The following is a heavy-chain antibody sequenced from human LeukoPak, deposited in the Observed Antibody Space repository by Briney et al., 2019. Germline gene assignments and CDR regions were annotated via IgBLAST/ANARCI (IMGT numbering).Heavy chain of an antibody. Sequence: GGSLRLSCAASGFTFSSYSMNWVRQAPGKGLEWVSSISSGSSYIYYADSVKGRFTISRDNAKNSLYLQMNSLRAEDTAVYYCARDVGATEDYFDYWGQGTLVTVSS. D-gene: IGHD1-26*01. CDR3: ARDVGATEDYFDY. J-gene: IGHJ4*02. V-gene: IGHV3-21*01. CDR1: GFTFSSYS. CDR2: ISSGSSYI.